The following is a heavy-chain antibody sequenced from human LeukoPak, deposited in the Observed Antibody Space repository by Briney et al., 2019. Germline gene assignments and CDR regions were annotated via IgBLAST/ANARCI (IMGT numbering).Heavy chain of an antibody. CDR3: ARGLVFWSGYYFGY. D-gene: IGHD3-3*01. CDR2: INHSGST. Sequence: SETLSLTCAVCGGSFSGYYWSWIRQPPGKGLEWIGEINHSGSTNYNPSLKSRVTISVDTSKNQFSLKLSSVTAADTAVYYCARGLVFWSGYYFGYWGQGTLVTVSS. J-gene: IGHJ4*02. CDR1: GGSFSGYY. V-gene: IGHV4-34*01.